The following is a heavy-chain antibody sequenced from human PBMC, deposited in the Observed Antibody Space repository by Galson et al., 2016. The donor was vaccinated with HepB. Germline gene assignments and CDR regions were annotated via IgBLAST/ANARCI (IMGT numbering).Heavy chain of an antibody. V-gene: IGHV1-24*01. D-gene: IGHD3-16*01. CDR3: AAYYYVWHFDL. J-gene: IGHJ2*01. CDR2: FDPVHGET. CDR1: GYRLSELS. Sequence: SVKVSCKVSGYRLSELSMRWVRQAPGKGLEWMGGFDPVHGETIFTQKFQGRVTVTEDTSTDTAYMDLSSLRSDDTAVYYCAAYYYVWHFDLWGRGTLVTVSS.